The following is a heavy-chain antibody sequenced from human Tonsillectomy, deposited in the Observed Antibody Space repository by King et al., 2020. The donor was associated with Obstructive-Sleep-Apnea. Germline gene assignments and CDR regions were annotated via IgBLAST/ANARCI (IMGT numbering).Heavy chain of an antibody. J-gene: IGHJ4*02. CDR1: GFTFCSYG. CDR2: LCGSGGGT. V-gene: IGHV3-23*04. Sequence: VQLVESGGGLVQPGGSLRFSCAASGFTFCSYGMTLVRQAPGKGLEWVSCLCGSGGGTFYADAVKGRFTISSDNSKNTLYLQMNSLRAEDTAVYYCAKGPCSGGSCYLFYWGQGTLVTVSS. CDR3: AKGPCSGGSCYLFY. D-gene: IGHD2-15*01.